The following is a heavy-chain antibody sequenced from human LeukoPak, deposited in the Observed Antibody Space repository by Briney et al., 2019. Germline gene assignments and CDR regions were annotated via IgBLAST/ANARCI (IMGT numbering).Heavy chain of an antibody. J-gene: IGHJ4*02. CDR2: IRSKANSYAT. CDR1: GFTFSGSA. D-gene: IGHD1-26*01. Sequence: GGSLRLSCAASGFTFSGSAMHWVRQASGKGLEWVGRIRSKANSYATAYAASVKGRFTISRDDSKNTAYLQMNSLKTEDTAVYYCTRHVDSGSYRTLDYWGQGTLVTVSS. V-gene: IGHV3-73*01. CDR3: TRHVDSGSYRTLDY.